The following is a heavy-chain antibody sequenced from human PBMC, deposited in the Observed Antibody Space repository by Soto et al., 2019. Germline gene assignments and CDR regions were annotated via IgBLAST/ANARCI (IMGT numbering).Heavy chain of an antibody. D-gene: IGHD5-12*01. Sequence: GGSLRLSCAASGFTFSSYAMHWVRQAPGKGLEWLAVISYDGSNKYNAESVKGRFTISRDNSKNTLYLQMNSLRAEDTAVYYCARDQGVTYSGYDSTFDYWGQGTLVTVSS. V-gene: IGHV3-30*04. CDR3: ARDQGVTYSGYDSTFDY. J-gene: IGHJ4*02. CDR1: GFTFSSYA. CDR2: ISYDGSNK.